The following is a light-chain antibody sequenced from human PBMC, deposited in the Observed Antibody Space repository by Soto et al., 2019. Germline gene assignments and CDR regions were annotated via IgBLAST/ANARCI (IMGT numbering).Light chain of an antibody. V-gene: IGKV1-12*01. CDR3: QQANIFPFT. J-gene: IGKJ3*01. Sequence: DIQMTQSPSSVSASVGDSVTITCRASQDISSWLAWYQQKPGRAPMLLIYAASSLESGVPSRFSGSGSGTDFTLPISSLQPEDFATYYCQQANIFPFTFGPGTKVDLK. CDR2: AAS. CDR1: QDISSW.